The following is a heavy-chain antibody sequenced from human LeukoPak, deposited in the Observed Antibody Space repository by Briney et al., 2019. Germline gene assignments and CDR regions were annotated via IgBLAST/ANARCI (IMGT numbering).Heavy chain of an antibody. CDR1: GGSISSGSYY. Sequence: SETLSLTCTVSGGSISSGSYYWSWIRQPAGKGLEWIGRIYTSGSTNYNPPLKSRVTISVDTSKNQFSLKLSSVTAADTAVYYCARERYCSGGSCYPEFDYWGQGTLVTVSS. V-gene: IGHV4-61*02. D-gene: IGHD2-15*01. J-gene: IGHJ4*02. CDR3: ARERYCSGGSCYPEFDY. CDR2: IYTSGST.